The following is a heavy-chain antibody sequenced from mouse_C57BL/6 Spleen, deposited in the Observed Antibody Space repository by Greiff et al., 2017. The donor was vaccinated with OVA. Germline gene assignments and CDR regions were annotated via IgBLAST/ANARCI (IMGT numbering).Heavy chain of an antibody. D-gene: IGHD1-1*01. CDR2: INPSNGGT. CDR1: GYTFTSYW. Sequence: QVQLQQPGTELVKPGASVKLSCKASGYTFTSYWMPWVKQRPGQGLEWIGNINPSNGGTHYNEKFKGKATLTVDKSSSTAYLQLSSLTSEDSAVYSCARRAIYCYGSRTLYYAMDYWGQGTSVTVSS. J-gene: IGHJ4*01. CDR3: ARRAIYCYGSRTLYYAMDY. V-gene: IGHV1-53*01.